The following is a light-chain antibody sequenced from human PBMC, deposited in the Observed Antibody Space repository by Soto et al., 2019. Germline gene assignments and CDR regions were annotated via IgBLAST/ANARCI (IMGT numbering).Light chain of an antibody. J-gene: IGKJ4*01. V-gene: IGKV3-11*01. CDR3: QQRYTWPLT. CDR1: QSVRSY. CDR2: DSF. Sequence: EIVLTQSPATLSLSPGDRATLSCRASQSVRSYLAWYQQKPGQAPRLLIYDSFNRAGGIPARFSGSGSGTDFPLTISSLEPEDFAIYYCQQRYTWPLTFGAGTKVEI.